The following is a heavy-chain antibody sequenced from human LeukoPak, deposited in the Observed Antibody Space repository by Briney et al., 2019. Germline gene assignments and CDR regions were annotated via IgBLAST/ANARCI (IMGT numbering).Heavy chain of an antibody. CDR2: ISAYNGNT. CDR1: GYTFTSYG. CDR3: ASGEPLESSSGEFDI. J-gene: IGHJ3*02. V-gene: IGHV1-18*01. Sequence: ASVKVSCKASGYTFTSYGISWVRQAPGQGLEWMGWISAYNGNTNYAQKLQGRVTMTTDTSTSTAYMELRSLRSDDTAVYYCASGEPLESSSGEFDIWGQGTMVTVSS. D-gene: IGHD6-6*01.